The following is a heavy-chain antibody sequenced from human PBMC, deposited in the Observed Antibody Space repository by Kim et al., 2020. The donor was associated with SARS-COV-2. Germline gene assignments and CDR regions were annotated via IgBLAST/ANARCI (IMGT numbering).Heavy chain of an antibody. D-gene: IGHD3-10*01. J-gene: IGHJ4*02. CDR2: T. V-gene: IGHV3-23*01. Sequence: TDCRDTVKGRYNISRANSKNTLYLQMNTLRAEDTAVYYCATLKAGIHFDYWGQGTLVTVSS. CDR3: ATLKAGIHFDY.